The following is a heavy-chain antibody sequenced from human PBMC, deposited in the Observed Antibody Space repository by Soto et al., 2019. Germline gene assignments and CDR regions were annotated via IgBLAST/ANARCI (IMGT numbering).Heavy chain of an antibody. Sequence: SETLSLTCSVSGGSISSYYWSWIRQPPGKGLERIGYIYYSGSTNYNPSLKSRVTISVDTSKNQFSLKLSSVTAADTAVYYCARQERPRYCSGGSSWPLFDYWGQGTLVTVSS. CDR3: ARQERPRYCSGGSSWPLFDY. CDR2: IYYSGST. V-gene: IGHV4-59*08. D-gene: IGHD2-15*01. J-gene: IGHJ4*02. CDR1: GGSISSYY.